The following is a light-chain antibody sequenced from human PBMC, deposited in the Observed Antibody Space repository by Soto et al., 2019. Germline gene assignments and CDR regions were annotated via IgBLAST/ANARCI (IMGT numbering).Light chain of an antibody. V-gene: IGLV2-14*01. Sequence: QSALTQPASVSGSPRQSITISCTGTSSDVGAYNFVSWYQQHPAKAPKLIIYQVTYRPSGVSNRFSGSKSGNTASLTISGLQAEDEADYYCKSFRGGNAMIFGGGTKLTVL. J-gene: IGLJ2*01. CDR3: KSFRGGNAMI. CDR1: SSDVGAYNF. CDR2: QVT.